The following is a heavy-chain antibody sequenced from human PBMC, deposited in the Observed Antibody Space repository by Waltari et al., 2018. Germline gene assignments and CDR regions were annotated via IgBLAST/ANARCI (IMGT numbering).Heavy chain of an antibody. CDR2: ISAYNGNT. J-gene: IGHJ4*02. CDR3: ARDFRCDGYNCYFDY. Sequence: QVQLVQSGAEVKKPGASVKVSCKASGYTFTRYGISWVRQAPGQGIEWMGWISAYNGNTNYAQKLQGRVTMTTDTSTSTAYMELRSLRSDDTAVYYCARDFRCDGYNCYFDYWGQGTLVTVSS. CDR1: GYTFTRYG. V-gene: IGHV1-18*01. D-gene: IGHD5-12*01.